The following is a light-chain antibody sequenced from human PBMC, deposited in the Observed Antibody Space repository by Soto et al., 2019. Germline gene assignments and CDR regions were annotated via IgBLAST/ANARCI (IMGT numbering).Light chain of an antibody. CDR3: QQYGSSPPLT. CDR2: GAS. Sequence: EIVLRQSPGAMSLYPGERATLSCRASQSVSNNYLAWYQQKPGQAPNLLIYGASSRATGIPDRFSGSGAGTDFTLTISSLEPEDSAVYYCQQYGSSPPLTFGGGTKVDIK. CDR1: QSVSNNY. J-gene: IGKJ4*01. V-gene: IGKV3-20*01.